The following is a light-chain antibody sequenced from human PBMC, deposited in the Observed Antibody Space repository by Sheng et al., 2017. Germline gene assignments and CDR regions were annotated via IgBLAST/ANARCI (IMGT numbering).Light chain of an antibody. CDR1: SSNIGGNA. Sequence: QSVLTQPPSAAGTPGQRVTISCSGSSSNIGGNAVNWYQQLPGTAPKLLIYTNDQRPSGVPDRFSGSKSGTSASLAISGLRSEDEADYYCAVWDDSLSGRVFGGGTKLTVL. CDR2: TND. V-gene: IGLV1-47*01. CDR3: AVWDDSLSGRV. J-gene: IGLJ3*02.